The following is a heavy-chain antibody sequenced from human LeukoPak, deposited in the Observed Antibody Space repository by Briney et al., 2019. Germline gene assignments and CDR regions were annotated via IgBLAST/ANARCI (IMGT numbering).Heavy chain of an antibody. J-gene: IGHJ5*02. V-gene: IGHV1-24*01. Sequence: ASVKVSCRVSGYTLTELSMHWVRQAPGKGLEWMGGFDPEDGETIYARKFQGRVTMTEDTSTDTAYMELSRLRSDDTAVYYCAREMIAVAGFDPWGQGTLVTVSS. CDR2: FDPEDGET. CDR1: GYTLTELS. CDR3: AREMIAVAGFDP. D-gene: IGHD6-19*01.